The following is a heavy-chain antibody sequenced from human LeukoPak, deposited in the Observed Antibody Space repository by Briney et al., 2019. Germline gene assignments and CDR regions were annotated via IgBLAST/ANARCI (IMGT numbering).Heavy chain of an antibody. CDR1: GFTFSSYA. Sequence: GGSLRLSCAASGFTFSSYAMRWVRQAPGKGLEWVSAISGSGGSTYYADSVKGRFTISRDNAKNSLYLQMNSLRAEDTAVYYCARSYSSSRGIFDYWGQGTLVTVSS. D-gene: IGHD6-6*01. V-gene: IGHV3-23*01. CDR2: ISGSGGST. CDR3: ARSYSSSRGIFDY. J-gene: IGHJ4*02.